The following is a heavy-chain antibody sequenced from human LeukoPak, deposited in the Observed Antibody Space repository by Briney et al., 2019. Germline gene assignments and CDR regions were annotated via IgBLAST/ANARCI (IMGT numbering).Heavy chain of an antibody. CDR2: ISGSGGST. Sequence: PGGSLRLSCAASGFTFSSYAMSWVRQAPGKGLEWVSAISGSGGSTYYADSVKGRFTISRDNSKNTLYLQMNSLRAEDTAVYYCAKDRLRGSGSYLGIDYWGQGTLVTVSS. J-gene: IGHJ4*02. CDR1: GFTFSSYA. CDR3: AKDRLRGSGSYLGIDY. V-gene: IGHV3-23*01. D-gene: IGHD3-10*01.